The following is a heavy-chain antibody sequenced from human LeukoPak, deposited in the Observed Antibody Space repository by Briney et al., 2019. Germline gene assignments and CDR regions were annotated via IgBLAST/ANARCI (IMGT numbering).Heavy chain of an antibody. CDR3: ARRGYASGSFGY. V-gene: IGHV3-74*01. J-gene: IGHJ4*02. D-gene: IGHD3-10*01. Sequence: GGSLRLSCAVSGFTFSGHWMFWVRHAPGKGLEWVSSTKNDGSSRGYTDSVKGRFTVSRNNAKNTLYLQMNSLRGEDTAVYYCARRGYASGSFGYWGRGTLVTVSS. CDR2: TKNDGSSR. CDR1: GFTFSGHW.